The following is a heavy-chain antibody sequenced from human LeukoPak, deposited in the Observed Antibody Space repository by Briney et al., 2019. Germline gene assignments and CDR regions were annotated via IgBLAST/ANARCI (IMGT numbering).Heavy chain of an antibody. V-gene: IGHV3-23*01. Sequence: GGSLRLSCAASGFTFSIYAMSWVRQAPGKGLEWVSAISGSGGSKYYADSVKGRFTISRDNSKNTLYLQMNSLRAEDTAVYYCAKLFNSGYVAFDYWGQGTLVTVSS. D-gene: IGHD5-12*01. CDR1: GFTFSIYA. CDR3: AKLFNSGYVAFDY. CDR2: ISGSGGSK. J-gene: IGHJ4*02.